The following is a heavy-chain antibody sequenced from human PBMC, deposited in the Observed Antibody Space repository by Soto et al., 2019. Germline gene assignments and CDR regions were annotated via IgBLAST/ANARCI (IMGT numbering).Heavy chain of an antibody. Sequence: ASVKVSCKASGYTFTSYAMHCVRQAPGQRLEWMGWINAGNGNTKYSQKFQGRVTITRDTSASTAYMELSSLRSEDTAVYYCARDITIFGVVRYYYYYYGMDVWGQGTTVTVSS. D-gene: IGHD3-3*01. CDR2: INAGNGNT. CDR1: GYTFTSYA. J-gene: IGHJ6*02. CDR3: ARDITIFGVVRYYYYYYGMDV. V-gene: IGHV1-3*01.